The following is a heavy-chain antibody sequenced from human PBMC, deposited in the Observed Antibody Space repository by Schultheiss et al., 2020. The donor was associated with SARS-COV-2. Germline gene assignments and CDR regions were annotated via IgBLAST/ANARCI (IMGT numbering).Heavy chain of an antibody. D-gene: IGHD5-12*01. CDR2: IIPIFGTA. J-gene: IGHJ3*02. CDR3: AAVATSGGAFDI. CDR1: GGTFSSYA. Sequence: SVKVSCKASGGTFSSYAISWVRQAPGQGLEWMGGIIPIFGTANYAQKFQGRVTITADESTSTAYMELSSLRSEDTAVYYCAAVATSGGAFDIWGQGTMVTVSS. V-gene: IGHV1-69*13.